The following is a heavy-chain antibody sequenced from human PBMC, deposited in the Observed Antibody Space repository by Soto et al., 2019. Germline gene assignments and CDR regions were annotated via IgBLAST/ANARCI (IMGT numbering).Heavy chain of an antibody. CDR3: ANPSLGYCSGGSCLYFDY. J-gene: IGHJ4*02. D-gene: IGHD2-15*01. CDR2: ISGSGGST. CDR1: GFTFSSYA. V-gene: IGHV3-23*01. Sequence: GGSLRLSCAASGFTFSSYAMSWVRQAPGKGLEWVSAISGSGGSTYYADSVKGRFTISRDNSKNMPYLQMNSLRAEDTAVYSCANPSLGYCSGGSCLYFDYWGQGTLVTVSS.